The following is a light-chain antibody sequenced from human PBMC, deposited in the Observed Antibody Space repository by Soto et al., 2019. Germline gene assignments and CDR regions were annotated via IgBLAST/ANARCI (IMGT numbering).Light chain of an antibody. J-gene: IGKJ5*01. CDR3: QQTYTTPEIT. CDR1: QGIGDT. V-gene: IGKV3-15*01. CDR2: DTS. Sequence: EIVMTQSPSTLSLSPGERATLSCRASQGIGDTLAWYQHKPGQTPRLLIYDTSARATGVPARFSGSRSGPEFTLTINSLQSEDFAIYYCQQTYTTPEITSGQGTRLEIK.